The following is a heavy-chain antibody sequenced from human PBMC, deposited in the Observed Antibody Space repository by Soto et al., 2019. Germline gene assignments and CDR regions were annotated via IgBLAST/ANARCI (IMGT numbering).Heavy chain of an antibody. Sequence: KVSCKASGNTVPNYAIHWVRQAPGQRLEWMGWINAGNGNTKYSQKFQGRVTITRDTSASTAYMELSSLRSEDTAVYYCARHPSGSYGQIDYWGQGTLVTVSS. CDR3: ARHPSGSYGQIDY. D-gene: IGHD1-26*01. J-gene: IGHJ4*01. CDR1: GNTVPNYA. V-gene: IGHV1-3*01. CDR2: INAGNGNT.